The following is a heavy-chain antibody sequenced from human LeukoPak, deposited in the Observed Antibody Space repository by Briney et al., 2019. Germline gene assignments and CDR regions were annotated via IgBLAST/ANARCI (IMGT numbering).Heavy chain of an antibody. D-gene: IGHD6-13*01. V-gene: IGHV3-64D*06. Sequence: GGSLRLSCSASGFTFSNCAMHWVRQAPGKGPEYVSVISSYGDKTYYADSVKGRFTISRDNSKNTVSLQVSSLRAEDTAVYYCVKDLYKGDTSSWYYFDYWGQGTLVTVSS. J-gene: IGHJ4*02. CDR3: VKDLYKGDTSSWYYFDY. CDR1: GFTFSNCA. CDR2: ISSYGDKT.